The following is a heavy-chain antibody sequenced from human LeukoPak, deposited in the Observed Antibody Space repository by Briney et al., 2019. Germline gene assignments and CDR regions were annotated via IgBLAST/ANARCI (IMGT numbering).Heavy chain of an antibody. CDR2: INPNSGGT. V-gene: IGHV1-2*04. D-gene: IGHD4-23*01. J-gene: IGHJ6*03. CDR3: AREEKDYRGYYDYDYYMDV. CDR1: AYTFLRYY. Sequence: ASVRLSCKTSAYTFLRYYIHFVRQAPGQGLEWVGCINPNSGGTYSSSPFQGWFTICRDTSINTAYLDLGNLRSDDTAVYYCAREEKDYRGYYDYDYYMDVWGKGTTVTISS.